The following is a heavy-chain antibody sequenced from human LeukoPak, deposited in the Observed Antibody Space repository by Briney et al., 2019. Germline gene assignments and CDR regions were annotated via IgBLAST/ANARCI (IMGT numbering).Heavy chain of an antibody. CDR1: GNYW. Sequence: GRSLRLSCAASGNYWMHWVRQAPGKGLVWVSHINSDGSWTSYADSVKGRFTVSKDNAKNTVYLQMNSLRAEDTAVYYCVSFYETYWGRGTLVTVSS. J-gene: IGHJ4*02. V-gene: IGHV3-74*01. CDR2: INSDGSWT. D-gene: IGHD2-2*01. CDR3: VSFYETY.